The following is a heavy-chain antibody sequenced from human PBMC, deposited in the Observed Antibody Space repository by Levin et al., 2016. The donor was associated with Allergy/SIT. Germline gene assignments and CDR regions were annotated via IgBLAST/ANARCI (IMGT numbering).Heavy chain of an antibody. CDR3: AKDSLRGIAAAGIDY. CDR1: GFTFSSYG. CDR2: IRYDGSNK. Sequence: GESLKISCAASGFTFSSYGMHWVRQAPGKGLEWVAFIRYDGSNKYYADSVKGRFTISRDNSKNTLYLQMNSLRAEDTAVYYCAKDSLRGIAAAGIDYWGQGTLVTVSS. D-gene: IGHD6-13*01. V-gene: IGHV3-30*02. J-gene: IGHJ4*02.